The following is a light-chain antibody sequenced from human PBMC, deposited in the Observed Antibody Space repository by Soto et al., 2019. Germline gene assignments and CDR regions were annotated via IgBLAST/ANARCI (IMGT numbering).Light chain of an antibody. V-gene: IGKV4-1*01. Sequence: DIVMTQSPDSLAVSLGERATINCKSSQSVLYSSNNKNYLAWYQQKPGQPPKLLIYLASTRESGVPDRFRGRGSGTEFTLTITSLQAEDVAVYSCQQYYSSPWTFVQGTKVEIK. CDR2: LAS. CDR1: QSVLYSSNNKNY. CDR3: QQYYSSPWT. J-gene: IGKJ1*01.